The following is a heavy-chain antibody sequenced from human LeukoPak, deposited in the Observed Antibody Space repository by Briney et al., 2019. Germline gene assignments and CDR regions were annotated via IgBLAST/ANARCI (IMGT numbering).Heavy chain of an antibody. J-gene: IGHJ6*03. Sequence: GGSLRLSCAASGFTFSSYGMHWVRQAPGKGLEWVAFIGSDGRDKYYADSVRGRFSSSRDNSKNMLELQMNKLRAEDTAVYYCAKDRDRNYYYYMGVWGKGTTVTISS. CDR2: IGSDGRDK. CDR1: GFTFSSYG. D-gene: IGHD5-24*01. CDR3: AKDRDRNYYYYMGV. V-gene: IGHV3-30*02.